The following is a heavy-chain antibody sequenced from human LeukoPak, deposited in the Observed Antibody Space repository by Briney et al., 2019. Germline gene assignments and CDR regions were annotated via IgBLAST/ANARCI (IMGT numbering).Heavy chain of an antibody. CDR2: IIPIFGTA. D-gene: IGHD3-22*01. CDR3: AREPYYYDSSGYYYFS. CDR1: GGTFSSYA. V-gene: IGHV1-69*13. Sequence: GASVKVSCKASGGTFSSYAISWVRQAPGQGLEWMGGIIPIFGTANYAQKFQGRVTITADESTSTAYMELSSLRSEDTAVYYCAREPYYYDSSGYYYFSWGQGTLVTVSS. J-gene: IGHJ5*02.